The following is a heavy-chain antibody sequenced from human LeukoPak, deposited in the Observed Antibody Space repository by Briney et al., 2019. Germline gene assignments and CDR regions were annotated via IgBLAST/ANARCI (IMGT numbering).Heavy chain of an antibody. Sequence: SETLSLTCTVSGGSISSYYWSWIRQPPGKGLEWIGYIYYSGSTNYNPSLKSRVTISVDTSKNQFSLKLSSVIAADTAVYYCARDLGSYYYYGMDVWGQGTTVTVSS. D-gene: IGHD3-10*01. CDR3: ARDLGSYYYYGMDV. J-gene: IGHJ6*02. CDR2: IYYSGST. V-gene: IGHV4-59*01. CDR1: GGSISSYY.